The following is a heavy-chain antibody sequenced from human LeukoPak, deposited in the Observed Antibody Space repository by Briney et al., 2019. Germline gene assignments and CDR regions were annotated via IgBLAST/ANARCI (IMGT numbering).Heavy chain of an antibody. J-gene: IGHJ4*02. CDR1: GFTFSSYW. D-gene: IGHD3-10*01. CDR2: IKEDGGEK. Sequence: GGSLRLSCAASGFTFSSYWMTWVRQAPGKGLEWVASIKEDGGEKYNVDSVKGRFTSSRDNAKNSLYLQMNSLTAEDTGVYYCARDYGYNKGWFGAPFDYWGQGTLVTVSS. CDR3: ARDYGYNKGWFGAPFDY. V-gene: IGHV3-7*01.